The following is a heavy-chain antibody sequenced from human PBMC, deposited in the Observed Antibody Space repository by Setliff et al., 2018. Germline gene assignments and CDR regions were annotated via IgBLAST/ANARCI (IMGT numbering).Heavy chain of an antibody. Sequence: SETLSLTCTVSGGSISSSSYYWGWIRQPPGKGLEWIGSIHYSGSTYYNPSLKSRVTISIDASKNQFSLKLDSVTAADTAVYYCARTDDYYNFYAYWGQGTLVTVS. CDR1: GGSISSSSYY. CDR2: IHYSGST. V-gene: IGHV4-39*07. J-gene: IGHJ4*02. D-gene: IGHD3-3*01. CDR3: ARTDDYYNFYAY.